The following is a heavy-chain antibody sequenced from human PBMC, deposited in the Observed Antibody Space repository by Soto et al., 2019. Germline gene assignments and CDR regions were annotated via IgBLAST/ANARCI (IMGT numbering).Heavy chain of an antibody. CDR2: ISGSGGST. CDR3: AKWKLWLRRGMDV. V-gene: IGHV3-23*01. CDR1: VFTFISYA. D-gene: IGHD5-18*01. Sequence: PGWSLRLSCASSVFTFISYAMSWVRQAPGKGLEWVSAISGSGGSTYYADSVKGRFTISRDNSKNTLYLQMNSLRAEDTAVYYCAKWKLWLRRGMDVWGQGTTVTVSS. J-gene: IGHJ6*02.